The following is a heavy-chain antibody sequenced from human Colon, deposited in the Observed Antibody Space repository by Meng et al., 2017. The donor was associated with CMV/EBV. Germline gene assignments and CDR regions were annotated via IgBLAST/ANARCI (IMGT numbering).Heavy chain of an antibody. CDR1: VYTFRDSA. D-gene: IGHD3-22*01. Sequence: VQFVGVGGGLVLREGIRKVSWLVSVYTFRDSALHLVRQVSGKGLELVGRIRSKANSFATVYAASVKGRFIIPRDDSQNTAYLQMNRLTTEDTAVYYCARTGVSESSGNLDFWGQGTLVTVSS. V-gene: IGHV3-73*02. CDR2: IRSKANSFAT. J-gene: IGHJ4*02. CDR3: ARTGVSESSGNLDF.